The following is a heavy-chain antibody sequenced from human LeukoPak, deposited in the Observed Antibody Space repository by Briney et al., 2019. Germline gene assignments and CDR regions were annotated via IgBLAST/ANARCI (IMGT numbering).Heavy chain of an antibody. CDR1: GFSFSGYG. V-gene: IGHV3-30*02. Sequence: PGGSLRLSRAASGFSFSGYGMHWVRQAPGKGLEWVTFIRYDGSTKSYADSVKGRFTIARDNSKNTLYLQMNSLRAEDTAVYYCASAYYYDSSGLDAFDIWGQGTMVTVSS. CDR3: ASAYYYDSSGLDAFDI. J-gene: IGHJ3*02. CDR2: IRYDGSTK. D-gene: IGHD3-22*01.